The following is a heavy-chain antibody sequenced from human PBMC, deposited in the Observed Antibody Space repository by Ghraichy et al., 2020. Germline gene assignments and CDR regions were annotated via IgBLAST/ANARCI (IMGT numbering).Heavy chain of an antibody. V-gene: IGHV4-39*01. CDR2: IYYSGST. Sequence: SETLSLTCTVSGGSISSSSYYWGWIRQSPGKGLEWIGSIYYSGSTYYNPSLKSRVTISVDTSKNQFSLKLSSVTAADTAVYYCASLQYYYDSSGYYQGPFFDIWGQGTMVTVSS. J-gene: IGHJ3*02. CDR1: GGSISSSSYY. CDR3: ASLQYYYDSSGYYQGPFFDI. D-gene: IGHD3-22*01.